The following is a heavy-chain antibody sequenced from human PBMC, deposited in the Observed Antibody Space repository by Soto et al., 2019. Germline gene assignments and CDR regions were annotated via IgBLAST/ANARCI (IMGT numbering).Heavy chain of an antibody. J-gene: IGHJ4*02. V-gene: IGHV1-46*04. CDR2: INPSGSTT. CDR1: GYTFTSCY. Sequence: ASVKVSCKASGYTFTSCYIHWVRQAPGQGLEWMGIINPSGSTTTYAQKVQGRVIMTRDTSTSTVYMELSSLRSEDTAVYYCARDPSINMVRGRAFDYWGQGTLVTVSS. D-gene: IGHD3-10*01. CDR3: ARDPSINMVRGRAFDY.